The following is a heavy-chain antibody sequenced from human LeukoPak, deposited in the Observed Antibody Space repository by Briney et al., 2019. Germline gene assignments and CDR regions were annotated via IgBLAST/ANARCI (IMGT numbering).Heavy chain of an antibody. CDR1: GFTFSSYG. CDR2: ISYDGSNK. D-gene: IGHD5-12*01. Sequence: GRSLRLSCAASGFTFSSYGMHWVRQAPGKGLEWVAVISYDGSNKYYADSVKGRFTISRDSSKNTLYLQMNSLRAEDTAVYYCACIVATGQGNNFDYWGQGTLVTVSS. CDR3: ACIVATGQGNNFDY. V-gene: IGHV3-30*03. J-gene: IGHJ4*02.